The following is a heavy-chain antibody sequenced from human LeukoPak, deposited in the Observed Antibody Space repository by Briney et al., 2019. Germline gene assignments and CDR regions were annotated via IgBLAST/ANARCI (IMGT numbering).Heavy chain of an antibody. J-gene: IGHJ4*02. CDR2: IKNDGSET. V-gene: IGHV3-7*03. Sequence: GGSLRLSCAVSGFNFRDHWMDWVRQAPGKGLQWVGHIKNDGSETYYLDSLKGRFSISRDNTNNALYLQMNSLRVGDTAVYYCVKNDGWFHLAQWGQGTLVTVSS. CDR3: VKNDGWFHLAQ. CDR1: GFNFRDHW. D-gene: IGHD6-19*01.